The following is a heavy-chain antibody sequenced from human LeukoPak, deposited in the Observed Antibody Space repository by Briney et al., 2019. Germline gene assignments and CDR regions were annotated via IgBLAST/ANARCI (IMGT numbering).Heavy chain of an antibody. Sequence: PGGSLRLSCAVSGLTFADYGLSWVRQAPGKGLGWVSGINWNGDRIDYADSVKGRFTISRDNAKNSLYLQMNSLRAEDTALYYCARDSRTYYDVWSGYYIRGQGTLVTVSS. CDR2: INWNGDRI. CDR1: GLTFADYG. D-gene: IGHD3-3*01. J-gene: IGHJ4*02. CDR3: ARDSRTYYDVWSGYYI. V-gene: IGHV3-20*04.